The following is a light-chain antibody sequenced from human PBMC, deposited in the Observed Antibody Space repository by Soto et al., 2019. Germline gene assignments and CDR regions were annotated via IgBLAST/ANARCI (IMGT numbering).Light chain of an antibody. J-gene: IGLJ1*01. V-gene: IGLV1-44*01. CDR2: SSI. CDR3: AAWDDSLEEYV. CDR1: ASSIGSKS. Sequence: QSALTQTPSASGTPGQRVTISCSGSASSIGSKSVNWYQQFPGTAPKLLIYSSIYRPSGVPARMSASKSGTSASLAISGLQSEDEADYFCAAWDDSLEEYVFGTGTKVTVL.